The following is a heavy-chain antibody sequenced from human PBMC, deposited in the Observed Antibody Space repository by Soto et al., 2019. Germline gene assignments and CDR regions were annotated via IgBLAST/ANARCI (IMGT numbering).Heavy chain of an antibody. CDR2: INHSGST. Sequence: PSETLSLTRAVYGGSFSGYYWSWIRQPPGKGLEWIGEINHSGSTNYNPSLKSRVTISVDTSKNQFSLKLSSVTAADTAVYYCARLIRMVVPAAIRWAFDIWGQGTMVTVSS. D-gene: IGHD2-2*01. J-gene: IGHJ3*02. CDR3: ARLIRMVVPAAIRWAFDI. V-gene: IGHV4-34*01. CDR1: GGSFSGYY.